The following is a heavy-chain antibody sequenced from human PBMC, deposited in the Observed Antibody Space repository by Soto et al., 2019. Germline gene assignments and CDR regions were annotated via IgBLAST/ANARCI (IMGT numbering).Heavy chain of an antibody. J-gene: IGHJ6*02. Sequence: PSETLSLTCTVSGGSISSGGYYWSWIRQHPGKGLEWIGYIYYSGSTYYNPSLKSRVTISVDTSKNQFSLKLSSVTAADTAVYYCARVQGCSSPSCHYGMDVWGQGTTVTVSS. V-gene: IGHV4-31*03. CDR2: IYYSGST. CDR3: ARVQGCSSPSCHYGMDV. D-gene: IGHD2-2*01. CDR1: GGSISSGGYY.